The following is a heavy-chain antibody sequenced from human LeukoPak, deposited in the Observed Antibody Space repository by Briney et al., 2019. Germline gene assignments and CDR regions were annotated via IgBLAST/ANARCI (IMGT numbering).Heavy chain of an antibody. CDR1: GGSFSGYY. V-gene: IGHV4-34*01. CDR3: ARDSPYYYGSGSATYYMDV. Sequence: PSETLSLTCAVYGGSFSGYYWSCIRQPPGKGLEWIGEINHSGSTNYNPSLKSRVTISVDTSKNQFSLKLSSVTAADTAVYYCARDSPYYYGSGSATYYMDVWGKGTTVTISS. D-gene: IGHD3-10*01. J-gene: IGHJ6*03. CDR2: INHSGST.